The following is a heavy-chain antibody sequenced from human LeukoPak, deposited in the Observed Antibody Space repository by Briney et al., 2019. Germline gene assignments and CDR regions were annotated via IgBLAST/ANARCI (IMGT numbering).Heavy chain of an antibody. CDR1: GYTFTSCD. J-gene: IGHJ4*02. V-gene: IGHV1-8*01. CDR3: TRGSSGRRDN. CDR2: MNPNSGNT. Sequence: ASVKVSCTASGYTFTSCDINWVRQATGQGLEWMGWMNPNSGNTGYGQSFQGRITMTRDISIGTAYMQLSNLTSEDTAIYYCTRGSSGRRDNWGQGTLVTVSA. D-gene: IGHD6-19*01.